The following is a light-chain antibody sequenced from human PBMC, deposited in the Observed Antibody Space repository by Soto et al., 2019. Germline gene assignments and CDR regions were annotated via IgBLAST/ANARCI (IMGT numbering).Light chain of an antibody. Sequence: EIVLTQSPATLSLAPGERARLACRASQSVSNYLAWYQHKPGQAPRLLIYDAPNRATGIPARFSGSGSGTDFTLTISSLEPEDFAVYYCQQRTSWPGTFGQGTKVDI. V-gene: IGKV3-11*01. CDR3: QQRTSWPGT. J-gene: IGKJ2*01. CDR1: QSVSNY. CDR2: DAP.